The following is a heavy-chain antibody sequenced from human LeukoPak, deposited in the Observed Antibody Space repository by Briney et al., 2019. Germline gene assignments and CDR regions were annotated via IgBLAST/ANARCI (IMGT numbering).Heavy chain of an antibody. CDR3: ARKTYSSGWYEYYFDY. Sequence: ASVKVSCKASGYTFTSYGISWVRQAPGQGLEWMGWISAYNGNTNYAQKLQGRVTMTTDTSTSTAYMELRSLRSDDTAVYYCARKTYSSGWYEYYFDYWGQGTLVTVSS. J-gene: IGHJ4*02. CDR2: ISAYNGNT. V-gene: IGHV1-18*01. D-gene: IGHD6-19*01. CDR1: GYTFTSYG.